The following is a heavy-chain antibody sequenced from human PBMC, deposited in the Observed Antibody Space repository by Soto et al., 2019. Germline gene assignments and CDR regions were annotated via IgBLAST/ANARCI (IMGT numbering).Heavy chain of an antibody. Sequence: GGSLRLSCAASGFNFSRFGMHWVRQAPGKGLEWVALMSYDGSSKYYQDSLKGRFTISRDKSKNTLYLQMSSLRVEDTAVYYCAKDRGWSSADLEYWGQGTLVTVSS. CDR1: GFNFSRFG. J-gene: IGHJ4*02. D-gene: IGHD6-19*01. V-gene: IGHV3-30*18. CDR3: AKDRGWSSADLEY. CDR2: MSYDGSSK.